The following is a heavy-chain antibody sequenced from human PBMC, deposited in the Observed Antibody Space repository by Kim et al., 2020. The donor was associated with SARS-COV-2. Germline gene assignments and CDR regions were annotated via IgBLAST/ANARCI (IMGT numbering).Heavy chain of an antibody. CDR3: ASFAAKTYGSGWYRRGDY. D-gene: IGHD6-19*01. Sequence: SETLSLTCTVSGGSISSSSYYWGWIRQPPGKGLEWIGSIYYSGSTYYNPSLKSRVTISVDTSKNQFSLKLSSVTAADTAVYYCASFAAKTYGSGWYRRGDYWGQGTLVTVSS. CDR2: IYYSGST. J-gene: IGHJ4*02. CDR1: GGSISSSSYY. V-gene: IGHV4-39*01.